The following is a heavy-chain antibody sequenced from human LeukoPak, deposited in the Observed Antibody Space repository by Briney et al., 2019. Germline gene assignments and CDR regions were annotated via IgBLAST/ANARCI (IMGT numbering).Heavy chain of an antibody. J-gene: IGHJ6*04. V-gene: IGHV3-48*03. CDR2: ISSSGSTI. D-gene: IGHD3-10*02. Sequence: GSLRLSCAASGFTFSSYEMNWVRQAPGKGLEWVSYISSSGSTIYYADSVKGRFTISRDNAKNSLYLQMNSLRAEDTAVYCCAELGITMIGGVWGKGTTVTISS. CDR3: AELGITMIGGV. CDR1: GFTFSSYE.